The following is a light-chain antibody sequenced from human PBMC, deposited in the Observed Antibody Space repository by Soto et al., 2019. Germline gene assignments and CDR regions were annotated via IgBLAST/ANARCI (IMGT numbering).Light chain of an antibody. CDR2: AAS. J-gene: IGKJ1*01. Sequence: DIQMTQSPSSLSASVGDRVSITCRASQSISTYLNWYQQKPGKVPRLLIYAASSLQSGVPSRFSGSGSGTDFTLTISSLQPEDFATYYCQQSDIAPWTFGQGTKVEIK. V-gene: IGKV1-39*01. CDR3: QQSDIAPWT. CDR1: QSISTY.